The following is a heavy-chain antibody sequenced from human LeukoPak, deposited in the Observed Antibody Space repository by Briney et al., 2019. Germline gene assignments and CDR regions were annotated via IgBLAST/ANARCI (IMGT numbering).Heavy chain of an antibody. J-gene: IGHJ4*02. D-gene: IGHD7-27*01. V-gene: IGHV4-39*01. Sequence: PSETLSLTCTVSGASINSGTYYWGWVRQPPGKGLEWIGTFSYSGNIYYNPSLKSRVTISVDMSKNQFSLKLSSVTAADTAVYFCARGFRGDNFDYWGQGTLVTVSS. CDR1: GASINSGTYY. CDR2: FSYSGNI. CDR3: ARGFRGDNFDY.